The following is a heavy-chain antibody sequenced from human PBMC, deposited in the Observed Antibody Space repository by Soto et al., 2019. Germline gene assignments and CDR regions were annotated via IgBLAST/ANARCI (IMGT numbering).Heavy chain of an antibody. CDR3: TSSYSTSSSPDY. D-gene: IGHD6-6*01. CDR1: GGSMRNYY. Sequence: SETLSLTCIVSGGSMRNYYWNWIRQPPGRGLEWIGYVYHSGSTNYSPSLKSRVSMSVDVSRNHFSLTLHSVTAADTAVYFCTSSYSTSSSPDYWGQGTMVTV. J-gene: IGHJ4*02. V-gene: IGHV4-59*01. CDR2: VYHSGST.